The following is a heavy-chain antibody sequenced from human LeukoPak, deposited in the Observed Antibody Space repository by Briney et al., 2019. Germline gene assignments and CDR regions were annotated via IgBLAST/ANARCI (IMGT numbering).Heavy chain of an antibody. D-gene: IGHD2-2*02. CDR3: ASVVLPAAIGY. V-gene: IGHV4-59*12. CDR1: GGSISSYY. CDR2: IYYRGST. J-gene: IGHJ4*02. Sequence: PSETLSLTCTVSGGSISSYYWSWIRQPPGKGLEWIGYIYYRGSTNYNPSLKSRVTISVDTSKNQFSLKLSSVTAADTAVYYCASVVLPAAIGYWGQGTLVTVSS.